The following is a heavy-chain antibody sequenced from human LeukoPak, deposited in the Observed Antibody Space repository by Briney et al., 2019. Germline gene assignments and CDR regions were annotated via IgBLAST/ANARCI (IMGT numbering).Heavy chain of an antibody. J-gene: IGHJ3*02. CDR3: AKAESSSGWSYDAFDI. CDR2: IYSGGST. CDR1: GFTFSNAW. Sequence: GGSLRLSCAASGFTFSNAWMSWVRQAPGKGLEWVSVIYSGGSTYYADSVKGRFTISRDNSKNTLYLQINSLRAEDTAVYYCAKAESSSGWSYDAFDIWGQGTMVTVSS. V-gene: IGHV3-53*01. D-gene: IGHD6-19*01.